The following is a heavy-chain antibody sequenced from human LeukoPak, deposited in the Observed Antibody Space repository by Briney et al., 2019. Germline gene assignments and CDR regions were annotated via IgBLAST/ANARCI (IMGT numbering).Heavy chain of an antibody. CDR2: INHSGST. CDR3: ARHRQRKYYYGSGRVLDYFDY. Sequence: KASETLSLTCAVYGGSFSGYYWSWIRQPPGKGLEWIGEINHSGSTNYNPSLKSRVTISVDTSKNQFSLKLSSVTAADTAVYYCARHRQRKYYYGSGRVLDYFDYWGQGTLVTVSS. J-gene: IGHJ4*02. CDR1: GGSFSGYY. V-gene: IGHV4-34*01. D-gene: IGHD3-10*01.